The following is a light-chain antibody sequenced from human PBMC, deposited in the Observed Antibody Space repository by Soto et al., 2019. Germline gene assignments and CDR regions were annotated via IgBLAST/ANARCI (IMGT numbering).Light chain of an antibody. Sequence: QSALTQPASVSGSPGQSITISCTGTSSDVGGFKYVSWYQQHPDKAPKLIIYVVSNRPSGVSNRFSGSKSGNTASLTISGLQAEDEADYYCGSYTSSDSPYVFGTGTKLT. CDR1: SSDVGGFKY. J-gene: IGLJ1*01. V-gene: IGLV2-14*01. CDR3: GSYTSSDSPYV. CDR2: VVS.